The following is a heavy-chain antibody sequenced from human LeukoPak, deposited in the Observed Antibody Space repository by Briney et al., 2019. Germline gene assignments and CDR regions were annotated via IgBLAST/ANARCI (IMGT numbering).Heavy chain of an antibody. CDR3: ARAYYDSSGYYVDY. V-gene: IGHV4-59*01. Sequence: SETLSLTCTVSGGSISSYYWSWIRQPPGKGLEWIWYIYYSGSTNYNPSLKSRVTISVDTSKNQFSLKLSSVTAADTAVYYCARAYYDSSGYYVDYWGQGTLVTVSS. CDR2: IYYSGST. J-gene: IGHJ4*02. CDR1: GGSISSYY. D-gene: IGHD3-22*01.